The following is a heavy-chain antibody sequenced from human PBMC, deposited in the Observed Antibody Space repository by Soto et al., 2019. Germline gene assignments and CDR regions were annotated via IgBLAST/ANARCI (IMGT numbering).Heavy chain of an antibody. CDR3: ARESWNDYYYYYGMDV. J-gene: IGHJ6*02. Sequence: SETLSLTCTVSGGSISSSSYYWGWIRQPPGKGLEWIGRIYYSGSTYYNPSLKSRVTISVDTSKNQFSLKLSSVTAADTAVYYCARESWNDYYYYYGMDVWGQGTTVTVSS. CDR1: GGSISSSSYY. D-gene: IGHD1-1*01. V-gene: IGHV4-39*07. CDR2: IYYSGST.